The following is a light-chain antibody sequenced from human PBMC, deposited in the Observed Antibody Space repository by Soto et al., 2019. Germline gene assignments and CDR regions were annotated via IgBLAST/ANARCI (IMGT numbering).Light chain of an antibody. CDR1: QSVSNDY. CDR2: SVS. CDR3: QQYIRWPLT. Sequence: EMVLTQSPGTLSLSPGDRATLSCRASQSVSNDYLAWFQQKPGQTPRLLIYSVSSRATGIPDRFSGSGSGTDFTLTISSLQAEDVAVYYCQQYIRWPLTFGGGTKVDIK. V-gene: IGKV3-20*01. J-gene: IGKJ4*01.